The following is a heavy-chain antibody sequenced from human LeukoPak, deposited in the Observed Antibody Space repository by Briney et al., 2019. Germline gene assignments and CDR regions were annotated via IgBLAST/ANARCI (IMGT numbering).Heavy chain of an antibody. CDR2: IRGNSGST. CDR3: AKVGLIGDSTGPKYFDY. V-gene: IGHV3-23*01. J-gene: IGHJ4*02. Sequence: GGSLRLSCAASGFTFSSYAMNWVRQAPGKGLEWVSTIRGNSGSTYYADSVKGRFTISRDNFKNTLYMQMNSLRAEDTAVYYCAKVGLIGDSTGPKYFDYWGQGTLVTVSS. D-gene: IGHD2-15*01. CDR1: GFTFSSYA.